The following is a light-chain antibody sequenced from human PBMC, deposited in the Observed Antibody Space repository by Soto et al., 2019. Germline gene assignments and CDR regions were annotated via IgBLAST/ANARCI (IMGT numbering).Light chain of an antibody. CDR1: QSVSSN. Sequence: EIVMTQSPATLSVSPGERSTLSCRASQSVSSNLVWYQQKPVQTPRLLIYDASSRATGLPARLSGSGSGTDVMLTITSLQYEVFAVCYRQQHNILPLTLVVGNNLAIK. V-gene: IGKV3D-15*01. CDR3: QQHNILPLT. CDR2: DAS. J-gene: IGKJ4*01.